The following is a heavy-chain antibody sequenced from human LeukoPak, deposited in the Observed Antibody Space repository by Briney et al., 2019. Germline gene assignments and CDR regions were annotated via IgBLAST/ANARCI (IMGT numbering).Heavy chain of an antibody. J-gene: IGHJ6*02. CDR2: ISGSGGST. CDR3: AKDARYCSGGSCYSACMDV. V-gene: IGHV3-23*01. D-gene: IGHD2-15*01. CDR1: GFAVSSYA. Sequence: GGSLRLSCAASGFAVSSYAMSWVRQAPGKGLEWVSAISGSGGSTYYADSVKGRFTISRDNSKNTLYLQMNSLRAEDTAVYYCAKDARYCSGGSCYSACMDVWGQGTTVTVSS.